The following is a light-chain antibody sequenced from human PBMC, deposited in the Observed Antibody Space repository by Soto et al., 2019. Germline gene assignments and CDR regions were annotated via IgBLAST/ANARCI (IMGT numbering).Light chain of an antibody. J-gene: IGLJ3*02. CDR1: SSNIGSNT. V-gene: IGLV1-44*01. CDR3: AAWDDSLNAPWV. CDR2: SNN. Sequence: QAVVTQPPSASGTPGQRVTISCSGSSSNIGSNTVNWYQQLPGTAPKLLIYSNNQRPSGVPDRFSGSKSGTSASLAISGLQSEDEADYYCAAWDDSLNAPWVFGGGTKLTVL.